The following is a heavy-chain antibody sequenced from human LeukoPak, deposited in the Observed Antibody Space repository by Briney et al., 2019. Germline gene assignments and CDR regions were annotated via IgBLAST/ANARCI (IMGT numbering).Heavy chain of an antibody. Sequence: GASVKVSCKASGYTFTSYYMHWVRQAPGQGPEWMGIINPSGGSTSYAQKFQGRVTMTRDTSTSTVYMELSSLRSEDTAVYYCARAFPYCSGGSCYYRETNGYYFDYWGQGTLVTVSS. CDR3: ARAFPYCSGGSCYYRETNGYYFDY. J-gene: IGHJ4*02. CDR1: GYTFTSYY. CDR2: INPSGGST. D-gene: IGHD2-15*01. V-gene: IGHV1-46*01.